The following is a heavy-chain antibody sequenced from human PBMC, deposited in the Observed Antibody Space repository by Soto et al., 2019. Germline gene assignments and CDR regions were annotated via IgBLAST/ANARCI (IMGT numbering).Heavy chain of an antibody. V-gene: IGHV1-18*04. CDR3: AGPGYCGGDCYYPNYYYYGMDV. J-gene: IGHJ6*02. CDR2: ISAYNGNT. Sequence: ASVKVSCRASGYTFTSYGISSVREAPGQGLEWMAWISAYNGNTNYAQKLQGRATMPTATSTSTAYMEPRSLRSDDTAAYYCAGPGYCGGDCYYPNYYYYGMDVWGQGTTVTVSS. D-gene: IGHD2-21*02. CDR1: GYTFTSYG.